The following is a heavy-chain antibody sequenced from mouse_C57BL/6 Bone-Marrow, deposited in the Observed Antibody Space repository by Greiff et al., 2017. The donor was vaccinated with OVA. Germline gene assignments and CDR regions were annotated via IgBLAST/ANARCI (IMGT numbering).Heavy chain of an antibody. CDR3: ARKGDDGYFFDY. CDR1: GYTFTSYG. CDR2: IYPRSGNT. D-gene: IGHD2-3*01. Sequence: VHLVESGAELARPGASVKLSCKASGYTFTSYGISWVKQRTGQGLEWIGEIYPRSGNTYYNEKFKGKATLTADKSSSTAYMELRSLTSEDSAVYFCARKGDDGYFFDYWGQGTTLTVSS. V-gene: IGHV1-81*01. J-gene: IGHJ2*01.